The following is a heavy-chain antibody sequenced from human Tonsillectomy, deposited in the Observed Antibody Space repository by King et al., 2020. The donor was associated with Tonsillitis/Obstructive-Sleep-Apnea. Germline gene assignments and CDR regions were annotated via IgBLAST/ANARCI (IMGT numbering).Heavy chain of an antibody. V-gene: IGHV4-34*01. D-gene: IGHD3-3*01. CDR3: ARVGGGFVEYLVGYYYYMDV. J-gene: IGHJ6*03. CDR1: GGSFSDYS. CDR2: ITHSGST. Sequence: QVQLQQWGAGLLKPSETLSLTCAVYGGSFSDYSWSWIRQPPGKGLEWIGEITHSGSTNYNPSLNSRVTISVDTSKKQFSLKLSSVTAADTAVYYCARVGGGFVEYLVGYYYYMDVWGKGTTVTVSS.